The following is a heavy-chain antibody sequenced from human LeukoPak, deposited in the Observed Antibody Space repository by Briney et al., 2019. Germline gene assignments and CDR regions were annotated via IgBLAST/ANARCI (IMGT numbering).Heavy chain of an antibody. CDR3: ARQDFVDTAMVD. D-gene: IGHD5-18*01. CDR2: IYYSGST. Sequence: PSETLSLTCTVSGGSISSYYWSWIRQPPGKGLEWIGYIYYSGSTNYNPSLKCRVTISVDTSKNQFSLKLSSVTAADTAVYYCARQDFVDTAMVDWGQGTLVTVSS. J-gene: IGHJ4*02. CDR1: GGSISSYY. V-gene: IGHV4-59*08.